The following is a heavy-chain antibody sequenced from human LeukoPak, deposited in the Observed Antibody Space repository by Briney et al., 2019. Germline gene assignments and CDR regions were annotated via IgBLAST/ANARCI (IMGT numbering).Heavy chain of an antibody. Sequence: GGSLRLSCAASGFTFSNTWMSWVRQAPGKGLEYIGRIGIKTAGGTTDSGVSVKGRFTISRDDSKNTLYLQINNLKTEDTAVYYCMTDLRWDLHQLGFGCWGQGTLVTVPS. V-gene: IGHV3-15*04. CDR3: MTDLRWDLHQLGFGC. J-gene: IGHJ4*02. CDR2: IGIKTAGGTT. D-gene: IGHD1-26*01. CDR1: GFTFSNTW.